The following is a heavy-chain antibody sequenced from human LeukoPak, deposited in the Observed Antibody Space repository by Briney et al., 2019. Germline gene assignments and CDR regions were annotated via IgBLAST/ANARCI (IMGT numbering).Heavy chain of an antibody. V-gene: IGHV3-21*04. CDR1: GFAFNTYS. CDR2: IFSSSTYI. J-gene: IGHJ4*02. CDR3: ARKSASGNYPLDH. D-gene: IGHD3-10*01. Sequence: GGSLRLSCAASGFAFNTYSMNWVRQAPGKGLEWVSFIFSSSTYIYYTDSVKGRLTISRDNAKNTVFLQMSSLRAEDTALYYCARKSASGNYPLDHWGQGTLVTVSS.